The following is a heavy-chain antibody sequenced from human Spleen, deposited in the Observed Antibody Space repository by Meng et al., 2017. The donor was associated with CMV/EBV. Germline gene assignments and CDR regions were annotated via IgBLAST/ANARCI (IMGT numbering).Heavy chain of an antibody. Sequence: TCTDDGLSWVRQAPGQGLEWMGWISPYDGDINYARKFRGRVTLTTDTSTTTAYMELRSLRSDDTAVYYCARDLEYCGSSSCYEDCFDPWGQGTLVTVSS. CDR1: TCTDDG. D-gene: IGHD2-2*01. CDR2: ISPYDGDI. V-gene: IGHV1-18*01. J-gene: IGHJ5*02. CDR3: ARDLEYCGSSSCYEDCFDP.